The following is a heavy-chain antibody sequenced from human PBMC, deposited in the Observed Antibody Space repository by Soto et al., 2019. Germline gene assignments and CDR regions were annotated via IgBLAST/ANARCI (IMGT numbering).Heavy chain of an antibody. D-gene: IGHD2-15*01. Sequence: PSETLSLTCTVSGGSISSSSYYWVWIRQPPGKGLEWIGSFYYTGSTYYNPSLKSRVTISVDTSKNQFSLKLSSVTAADTAVYYCARDSVVRLMXVWGQGTTVTVSS. J-gene: IGHJ6*02. V-gene: IGHV4-39*07. CDR3: ARDSVVRLMXV. CDR2: FYYTGST. CDR1: GGSISSSSYY.